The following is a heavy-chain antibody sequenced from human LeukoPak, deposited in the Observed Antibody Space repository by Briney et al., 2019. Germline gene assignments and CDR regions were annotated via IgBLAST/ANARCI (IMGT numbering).Heavy chain of an antibody. CDR3: TTSDSSGWSFDY. J-gene: IGHJ4*02. D-gene: IGHD6-19*01. Sequence: GGSLRLSCAASGFTFSNAWMCWVRQAPGKGLEWVGRIKSKTDGGTTDYAAPVKGRFTISRDDSKNTLYLQMNSLKTEDTAVYYCTTSDSSGWSFDYWGQGTLVTVSS. CDR2: IKSKTDGGTT. CDR1: GFTFSNAW. V-gene: IGHV3-15*01.